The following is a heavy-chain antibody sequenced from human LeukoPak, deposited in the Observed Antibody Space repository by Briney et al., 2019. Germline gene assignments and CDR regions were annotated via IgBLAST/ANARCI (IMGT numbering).Heavy chain of an antibody. CDR1: GYTFTGYY. D-gene: IGHD2-8*01. CDR2: INPNSGGT. V-gene: IGHV1-2*02. CDR3: ARGGVALSYYGMDV. Sequence: ASVKVSCKASGYTFTGYYMHWVRQAPGQGLEWMGWINPNSGGTNYAQKFQGRVTMTRDTSISTAYMELSRLRCDDTAVYYCARGGVALSYYGMDVWGRGTTVTVSS. J-gene: IGHJ6*02.